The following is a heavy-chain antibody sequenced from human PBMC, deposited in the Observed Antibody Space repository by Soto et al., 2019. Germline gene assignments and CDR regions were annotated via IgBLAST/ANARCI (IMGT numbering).Heavy chain of an antibody. Sequence: QVQLVESGGGVVQPGRSLRLSCAASGFTFSSYGMHWVRQAPGKGLEWVAVISYDGSNKYYADSVKGRFTISRDNSKNTLYLQMNSLRAEGTAVYYCAKDGTMVRGVISVPGYWGQGTLVTVSS. D-gene: IGHD3-10*01. J-gene: IGHJ4*02. V-gene: IGHV3-30*18. CDR2: ISYDGSNK. CDR1: GFTFSSYG. CDR3: AKDGTMVRGVISVPGY.